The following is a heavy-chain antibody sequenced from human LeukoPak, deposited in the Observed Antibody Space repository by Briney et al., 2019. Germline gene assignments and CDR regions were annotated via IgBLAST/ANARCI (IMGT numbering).Heavy chain of an antibody. CDR3: ARDHLTGGSGKGGGFDY. D-gene: IGHD3-10*01. CDR2: INPSGGST. V-gene: IGHV1-46*01. Sequence: ASVKVSCKASGYTFTNYYIHWVRQAPGQGLEWMGIINPSGGSTSYAQKFQGRVTMTRDMSTSTAYMELRSLRSDDTAVYYCARDHLTGGSGKGGGFDYWGQGTLVTVSS. J-gene: IGHJ4*02. CDR1: GYTFTNYY.